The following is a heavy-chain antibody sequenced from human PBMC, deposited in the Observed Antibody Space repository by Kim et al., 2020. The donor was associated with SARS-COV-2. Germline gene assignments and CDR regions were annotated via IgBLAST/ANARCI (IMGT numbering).Heavy chain of an antibody. V-gene: IGHV3-30*07. CDR3: ARDIRFGELQDTFDY. D-gene: IGHD3-10*01. Sequence: DSVRGRSTISRDNSKNTLYLQMNSLRAEDTAVYYCARDIRFGELQDTFDYWGQGTLVTVSS. J-gene: IGHJ4*02.